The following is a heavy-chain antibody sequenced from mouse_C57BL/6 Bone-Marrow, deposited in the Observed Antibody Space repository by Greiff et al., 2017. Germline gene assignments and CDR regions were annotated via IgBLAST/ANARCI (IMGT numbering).Heavy chain of an antibody. Sequence: VMLVESGPGLVQPSQSLSITCTVSGFSLTSYGVHWVRQPPGKGLEWLGVIWSGGSTDYNAAFISRLSISKDNSKSQVFFKMNSLQADDTAIYYCAKGIYYGVLNYFDYWGQGTTLTVSS. V-gene: IGHV2-4*01. CDR2: IWSGGST. CDR1: GFSLTSYG. J-gene: IGHJ2*01. CDR3: AKGIYYGVLNYFDY. D-gene: IGHD2-1*01.